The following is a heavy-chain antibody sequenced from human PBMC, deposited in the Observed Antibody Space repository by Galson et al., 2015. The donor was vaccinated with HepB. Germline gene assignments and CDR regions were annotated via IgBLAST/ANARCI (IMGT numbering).Heavy chain of an antibody. V-gene: IGHV4-59*01. CDR2: IYYSGST. CDR1: GGSMTSYY. D-gene: IGHD3-22*01. Sequence: SETLSLTCTVSGGSMTSYYWSWIRQPPGKGLEWIGYIYYSGSTNYNPSLKSRVTISVDTSKNQFSLKLISVTAADTAVYYCARADYYDSSGKTHFDYWGQGTLVTVSS. CDR3: ARADYYDSSGKTHFDY. J-gene: IGHJ4*02.